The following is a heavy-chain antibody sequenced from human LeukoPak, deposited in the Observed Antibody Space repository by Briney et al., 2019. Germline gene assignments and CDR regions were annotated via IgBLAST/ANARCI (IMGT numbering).Heavy chain of an antibody. CDR2: IYYSGST. CDR3: ATNDFWSGYYTGYYYYYMDV. CDR1: GGSISSGDYY. D-gene: IGHD3-3*01. J-gene: IGHJ6*03. Sequence: SETLSLTCTVSGGSISSGDYYWSWIRQPPGKGLEWIGYIYYSGSTYYNPSLKSRVTISVDTSKNQFSLKLSSVTAADTAMYYCATNDFWSGYYTGYYYYYMDVWGKGTTVTVSS. V-gene: IGHV4-30-4*08.